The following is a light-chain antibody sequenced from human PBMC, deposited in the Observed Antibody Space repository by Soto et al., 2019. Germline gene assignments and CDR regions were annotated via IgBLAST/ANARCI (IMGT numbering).Light chain of an antibody. V-gene: IGKV1-39*01. CDR3: QQSFSSPPWT. J-gene: IGKJ1*01. CDR2: AAS. Sequence: IQMTQSPSSLSASVGDRVTITCRASQNIKTYLNLYQQKPGKAPNLLIYAASSLHSGVPSRFSGSGSGTDFTLTISSLQPEDFATYYCQQSFSSPPWTFGQGTKVDIK. CDR1: QNIKTY.